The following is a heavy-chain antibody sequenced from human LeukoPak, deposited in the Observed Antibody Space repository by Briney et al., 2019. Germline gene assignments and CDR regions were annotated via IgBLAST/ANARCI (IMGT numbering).Heavy chain of an antibody. V-gene: IGHV1-46*01. D-gene: IGHD2-2*02. CDR2: INPSGGST. CDR3: ARDYRGEIGVPAAIEGWFDP. CDR1: GYTFTSYY. Sequence: ASVKVSCKASGYTFTSYYMHWVRQAPGQGLEWMGIINPSGGSTSYAQKFQGRVTMTRDTSTSTVYMELSSLRSEDTAVYYCARDYRGEIGVPAAIEGWFDPWGQGTLVTVSS. J-gene: IGHJ5*02.